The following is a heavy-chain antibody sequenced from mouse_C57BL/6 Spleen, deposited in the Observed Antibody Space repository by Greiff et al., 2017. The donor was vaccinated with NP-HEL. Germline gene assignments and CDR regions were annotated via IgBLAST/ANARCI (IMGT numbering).Heavy chain of an antibody. D-gene: IGHD1-1*01. CDR3: ARHEEFYYGSSSFDY. CDR1: GYTFTEYT. J-gene: IGHJ2*01. V-gene: IGHV1-62-2*01. Sequence: LQESGAELVKPGASVKLSCKASGYTFTEYTIHWVKQRSGQGLEWIGWFYPGSGSIKYNEKFKDKATLTADKSSSTVYMELSRLTSEDSAVYFGARHEEFYYGSSSFDYWGQSTTLTVSS. CDR2: FYPGSGSI.